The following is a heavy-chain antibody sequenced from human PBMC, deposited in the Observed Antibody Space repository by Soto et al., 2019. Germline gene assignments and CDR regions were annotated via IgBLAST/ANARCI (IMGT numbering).Heavy chain of an antibody. CDR2: IYYSGST. Sequence: SETLSLTCTVSGGSVSGGSYYWSWIRQPPGKGLEWIGYIYYSGSTNYNPSLKSRVTISVDTSKNQFSLKLSSVTAADTAVYYCARGGRSSSFKANWFDPWGQGTLVTVSS. D-gene: IGHD3-16*01. J-gene: IGHJ5*02. CDR1: GGSVSGGSYY. CDR3: ARGGRSSSFKANWFDP. V-gene: IGHV4-61*01.